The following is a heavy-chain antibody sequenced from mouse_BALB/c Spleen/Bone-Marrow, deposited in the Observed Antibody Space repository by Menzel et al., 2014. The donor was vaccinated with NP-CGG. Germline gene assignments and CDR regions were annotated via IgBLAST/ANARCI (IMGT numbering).Heavy chain of an antibody. J-gene: IGHJ2*01. V-gene: IGHV1-5*01. CDR3: TTLARSDFDY. CDR1: GYSFTSYW. D-gene: IGHD3-1*01. CDR2: FYPGNSDT. Sequence: EVQLQQSGTVLARPGASVKMSCKASGYSFTSYWMHWVKQRPGQGLEWIGAFYPGNSDTTYNQKFKGKAKLTAVTSTSTAYMELSSLTNEDSAVYYCTTLARSDFDYWGQGTTLTVSS.